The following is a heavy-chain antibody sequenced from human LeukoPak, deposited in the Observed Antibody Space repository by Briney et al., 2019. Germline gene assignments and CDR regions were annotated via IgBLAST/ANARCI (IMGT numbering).Heavy chain of an antibody. CDR1: GVTFDDYA. Sequence: PGRSLRLSCAASGVTFDDYAMHCGRQAPGKGLEWVSGISWNSGSIGYADSVKGRFTISRDNAKNSLYLQMNSLRAEDTALYYCAKDSGYDFWSGYNWFDPWGQGTLVTVSS. CDR2: ISWNSGSI. CDR3: AKDSGYDFWSGYNWFDP. D-gene: IGHD3-3*01. J-gene: IGHJ5*02. V-gene: IGHV3-9*01.